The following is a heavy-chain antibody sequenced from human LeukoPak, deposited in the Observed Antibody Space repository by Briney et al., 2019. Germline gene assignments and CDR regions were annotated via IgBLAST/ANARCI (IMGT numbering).Heavy chain of an antibody. Sequence: GGSLRLSCAASGFIFSSYAMTWVRQAPGRGLEWLSTISGSGTTTYYVDSVKGRFTVSRDNSKNTLYLQMSSLRAGDTAVYHCAKAGHYGSGSYYSDYWGRGTLVTVSP. CDR1: GFIFSSYA. D-gene: IGHD3-10*01. V-gene: IGHV3-23*01. CDR2: ISGSGTTT. J-gene: IGHJ4*02. CDR3: AKAGHYGSGSYYSDY.